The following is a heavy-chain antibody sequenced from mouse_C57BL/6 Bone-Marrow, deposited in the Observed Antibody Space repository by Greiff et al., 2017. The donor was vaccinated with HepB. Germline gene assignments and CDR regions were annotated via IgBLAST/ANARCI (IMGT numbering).Heavy chain of an antibody. CDR1: GYTFTDYY. Sequence: VQLQQSGPELVKPGASVKISCKASGYTFTDYYMNWVKQSHGKSLEWIGDINPNNGGTSYNQKCKGKATLTVDKSSSTAYMELRSLTSEDSAVYYCARRELRDYWGQGTTLTVSS. D-gene: IGHD4-1*01. CDR3: ARRELRDY. J-gene: IGHJ2*01. CDR2: INPNNGGT. V-gene: IGHV1-26*01.